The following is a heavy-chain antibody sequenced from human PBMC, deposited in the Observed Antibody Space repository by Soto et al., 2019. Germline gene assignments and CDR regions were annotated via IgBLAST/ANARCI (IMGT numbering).Heavy chain of an antibody. V-gene: IGHV3-72*01. Sequence: EVQLVESGGGLVQPGGSLRLSCAATRFTFSDHYIEWVRQAPGKGLEWVGRTRNKANSYTTEYAASVKGRFTISRDDSKNSLYLQMISLKTEDTAVYYCVCGYYAYWGQGTLVTVSS. CDR1: RFTFSDHY. J-gene: IGHJ4*02. CDR3: VCGYYAY. CDR2: TRNKANSYTT. D-gene: IGHD3-22*01.